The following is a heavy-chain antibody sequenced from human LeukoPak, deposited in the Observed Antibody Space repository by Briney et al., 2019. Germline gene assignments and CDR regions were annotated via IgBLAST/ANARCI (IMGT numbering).Heavy chain of an antibody. D-gene: IGHD3-22*01. CDR2: ISYDGSNK. Sequence: GGSLRLSCAASGFSFSSYGMHWVRQAPGKGLEWVAVISYDGSNKFYADSVKGRFTISRDNSKNTLYLQMNSLRDEDTAVYYCAKDKYYDSSGRFRDDAFDIWGQGTMVTVSS. V-gene: IGHV3-30*18. CDR3: AKDKYYDSSGRFRDDAFDI. CDR1: GFSFSSYG. J-gene: IGHJ3*02.